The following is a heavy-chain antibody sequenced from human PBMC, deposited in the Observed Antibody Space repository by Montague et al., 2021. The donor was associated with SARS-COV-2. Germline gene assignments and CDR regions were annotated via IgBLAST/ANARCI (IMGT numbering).Heavy chain of an antibody. Sequence: SLRLSCAASGFNFIGNWMHWARQALGKGLVWVSRLNEYGTITTYADSVKGRFTISRDNAQNILYLQMNSLRVEDTAMYYCVRDLAGARGIWGPGTLVIVSS. CDR3: VRDLAGARGI. J-gene: IGHJ4*01. D-gene: IGHD6-6*01. V-gene: IGHV3-74*01. CDR2: LNEYGTIT. CDR1: GFNFIGNW.